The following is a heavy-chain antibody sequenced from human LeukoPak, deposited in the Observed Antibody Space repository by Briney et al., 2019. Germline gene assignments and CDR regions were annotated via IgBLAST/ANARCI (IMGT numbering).Heavy chain of an antibody. V-gene: IGHV5-51*01. D-gene: IGHD6-6*01. CDR3: ARRLAGIAARPDAFDM. CDR1: GYSFTRYW. J-gene: IGHJ3*02. Sequence: GESLKISCKGSGYSFTRYWIGWVRQMPGKGLEWMGIIYPGDSDTRYSPSFQGQVTISADKSISTAYLQWSSLKASDTATYYCARRLAGIAARPDAFDMWGQGTMVTVPS. CDR2: IYPGDSDT.